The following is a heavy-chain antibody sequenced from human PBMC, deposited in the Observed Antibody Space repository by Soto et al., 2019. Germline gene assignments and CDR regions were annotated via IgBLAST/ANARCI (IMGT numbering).Heavy chain of an antibody. CDR2: IIISGGYI. CDR1: GLTFSSYT. V-gene: IGHV3-21*01. D-gene: IGHD3-10*01. J-gene: IGHJ6*02. CDR3: ARSTNMVRGVIGGYGMDV. Sequence: EVQLVESGGGLVKPGGSLRLSCAASGLTFSSYTMNWVRQAPGKGLEWVSSIIISGGYIYYADSVKGRFTISRDNAKKSLYLQMNSLRAEDTAVYYCARSTNMVRGVIGGYGMDVWGQGTTVTVSS.